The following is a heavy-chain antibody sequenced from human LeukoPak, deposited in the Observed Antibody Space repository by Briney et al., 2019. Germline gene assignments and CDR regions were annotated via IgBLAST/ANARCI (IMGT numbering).Heavy chain of an antibody. D-gene: IGHD3-9*01. Sequence: GGSLRLSCAASGFSFDDYGMSWVRQPPGKGLEWVSGMNWNGGITDYADSVKGRFTISRDNAKNSLYLQMNSLRAEDTAVYYCARENYDILTGYPHPFFDYWGQGTLVTVSS. V-gene: IGHV3-20*04. CDR1: GFSFDDYG. CDR3: ARENYDILTGYPHPFFDY. CDR2: MNWNGGIT. J-gene: IGHJ4*02.